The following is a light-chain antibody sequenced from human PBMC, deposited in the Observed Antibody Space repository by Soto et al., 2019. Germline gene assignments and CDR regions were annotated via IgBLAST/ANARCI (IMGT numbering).Light chain of an antibody. CDR3: QQRSNWPPEIT. CDR2: HAS. J-gene: IGKJ5*01. CDR1: QSVTSRY. V-gene: IGKV3D-20*02. Sequence: EIVLTQSPGTLSLSPGERATLSCRASQSVTSRYLAWYQQMPGQAPRLLIYHASTRATGIPDRFSGSGSGTDFTLTISSLEPEDFAVYYCQQRSNWPPEITFGQGTRLEI.